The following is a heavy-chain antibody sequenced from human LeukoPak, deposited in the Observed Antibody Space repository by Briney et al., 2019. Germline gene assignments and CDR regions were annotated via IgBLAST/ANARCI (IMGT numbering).Heavy chain of an antibody. CDR1: GYTFTSYG. J-gene: IGHJ4*02. D-gene: IGHD6-6*01. V-gene: IGHV1-18*01. Sequence: ASVKVSCKASGYTFTSYGISWVRQAPGQGLEWMGWISAYNGNTNYAQKLQGRVTMTTDTSTSTAYMELRSLRSDDTAVYCCARVSYYSSSSHLDYWGQGTLVTVSS. CDR3: ARVSYYSSSSHLDY. CDR2: ISAYNGNT.